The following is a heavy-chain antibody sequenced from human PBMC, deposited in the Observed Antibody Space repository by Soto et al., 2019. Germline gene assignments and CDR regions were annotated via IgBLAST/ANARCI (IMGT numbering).Heavy chain of an antibody. CDR3: ARAPPPPPYCSGGSCYHPRYYYYYMAV. CDR1: GFTFSSFE. CDR2: INSDGSST. D-gene: IGHD2-15*01. V-gene: IGHV3-74*01. Sequence: PGLSLRLSCAASGFTFSSFEMRWVRQAQGKGLVWVSRINSDGSSTSYADSVKGRFTISRDNAKNTLYLQMNSLRAEDTAVYYCARAPPPPPYCSGGSCYHPRYYYYYMAVGGKGTTVPVSS. J-gene: IGHJ6*03.